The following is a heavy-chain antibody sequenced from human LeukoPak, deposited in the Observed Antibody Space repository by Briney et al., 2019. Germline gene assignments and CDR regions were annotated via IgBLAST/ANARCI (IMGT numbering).Heavy chain of an antibody. J-gene: IGHJ5*01. CDR1: GGSISSYY. Sequence: SETLFLTCTVSGGSISSYYWSWVRQPPGKGLEWIGYIHGSGNTKYNPSLKSRVTISVDTSTNQFSLKLNSVTAADTAVYYCARLSRYCSGGSCYGENWLDSWGQGTLVTVSS. CDR3: ARLSRYCSGGSCYGENWLDS. V-gene: IGHV4-59*01. CDR2: IHGSGNT. D-gene: IGHD2-15*01.